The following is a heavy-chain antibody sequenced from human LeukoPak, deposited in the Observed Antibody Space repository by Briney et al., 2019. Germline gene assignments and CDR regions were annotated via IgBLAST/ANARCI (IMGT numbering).Heavy chain of an antibody. CDR1: GGSFSGYY. CDR2: INHSGST. CDR3: ARGRRGGSSTSCYSDY. J-gene: IGHJ4*02. Sequence: SETLSLTCAVYGGSFSGYYWSWIRQPPGKGLEWIGEINHSGSTNYNPSLKSRVTISVDTSKNQFSLKLSSVTAADTAVYYCARGRRGGSSTSCYSDYWGQGTLVTVSS. D-gene: IGHD2-2*01. V-gene: IGHV4-34*01.